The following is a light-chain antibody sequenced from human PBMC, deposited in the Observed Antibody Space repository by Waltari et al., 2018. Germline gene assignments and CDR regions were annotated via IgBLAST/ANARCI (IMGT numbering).Light chain of an antibody. CDR1: SSNIGTNT. J-gene: IGLJ3*02. CDR2: NAD. V-gene: IGLV1-44*01. CDR3: AAWDDSLKGL. Sequence: QSVLTQPPSASGAHGQRVTITCSMCSSNIGTNTANWYQQFPGTAPKRRMFNADHGASGVPGRFSGSRSVTSASLAISGRQSEDEATYYCAAWDDSLKGLFGGGTTLTVL.